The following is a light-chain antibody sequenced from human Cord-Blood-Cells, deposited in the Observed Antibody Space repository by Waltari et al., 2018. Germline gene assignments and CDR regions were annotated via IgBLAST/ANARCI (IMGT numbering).Light chain of an antibody. CDR3: CSYAGSYTL. CDR1: SSDVGGYNY. Sequence: QSALTQPRSVSGSPGQSVTISCTGTSSDVGGYNYVSWYQQHPGKAPKLMIYDVSKRPSGGPERFPGSKSGNTASLTISGLQAEDEADYYCCSYAGSYTLFGGGTKLTVL. J-gene: IGLJ2*01. CDR2: DVS. V-gene: IGLV2-11*01.